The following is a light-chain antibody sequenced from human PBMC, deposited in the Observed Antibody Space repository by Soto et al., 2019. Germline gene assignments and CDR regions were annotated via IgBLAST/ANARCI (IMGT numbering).Light chain of an antibody. J-gene: IGKJ2*02. CDR3: QQYDSSPPWT. CDR1: QSVSSSY. Sequence: EIVLTQSPGTLSLSPGARATLSCRASQSVSSSYLAWYQQKPCQAPRLLIYGASSRATGIPDRFSGSGSGTDFTLTISRLEPEDFAVYYWQQYDSSPPWTFGQGTKLESK. V-gene: IGKV3-20*01. CDR2: GAS.